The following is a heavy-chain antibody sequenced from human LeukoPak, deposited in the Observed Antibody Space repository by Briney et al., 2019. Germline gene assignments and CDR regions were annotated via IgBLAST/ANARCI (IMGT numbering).Heavy chain of an antibody. CDR3: ARDFDSSRTLDAFDI. J-gene: IGHJ3*02. D-gene: IGHD6-13*01. Sequence: SVKVSCKASGGTFSSYAISWVRQAPGQGLEWMGGIIPIFGTANYAQKFQGRVTITTDESTSTAYMELSSLRSEDTAVYYCARDFDSSRTLDAFDIWGQGTMVTVSS. CDR1: GGTFSSYA. CDR2: IIPIFGTA. V-gene: IGHV1-69*05.